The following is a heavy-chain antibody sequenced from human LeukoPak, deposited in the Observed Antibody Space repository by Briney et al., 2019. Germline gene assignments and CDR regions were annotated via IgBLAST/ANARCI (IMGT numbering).Heavy chain of an antibody. D-gene: IGHD2-15*01. CDR3: ARAVVVAAASYYFDY. J-gene: IGHJ4*02. V-gene: IGHV3-30*04. Sequence: PGGSLRLSCAASGFTFSSYAMHWVRQAPGKGLEWVAFISDDGSNKYYADSVKGRFTISRDNSKNTLYLQMNSLRAEDTAVYYCARAVVVAAASYYFDYWGQGTLVTVSS. CDR1: GFTFSSYA. CDR2: ISDDGSNK.